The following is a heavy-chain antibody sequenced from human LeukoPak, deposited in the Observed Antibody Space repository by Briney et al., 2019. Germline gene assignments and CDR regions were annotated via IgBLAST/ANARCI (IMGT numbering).Heavy chain of an antibody. J-gene: IGHJ6*02. Sequence: EASVTVSCKASGYTFSGYDMHWVRQAPGQGLEWMGWINPNSGGTNYAQKFQGRVTMTRDTSISTAYMELSRLRSDDTAMYYCARVHTAMDNYYYYGKDVWGQGTTVTVSS. CDR3: ARVHTAMDNYYYYGKDV. V-gene: IGHV1-2*02. CDR1: GYTFSGYD. CDR2: INPNSGGT. D-gene: IGHD5-18*01.